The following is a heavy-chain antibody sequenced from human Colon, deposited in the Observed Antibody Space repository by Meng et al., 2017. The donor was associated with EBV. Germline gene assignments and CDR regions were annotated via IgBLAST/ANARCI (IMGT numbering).Heavy chain of an antibody. V-gene: IGHV4-4*02. CDR3: ARGGYYSIDY. CDR1: GGSISSVYW. D-gene: IGHD3-22*01. Sequence: QGQWREAGPGLVTPSEPLSLTCAVSGGSISSVYWWTWVRQSPGKGLEWIGEIYHSGSTNYNPSLKSRVTISVDKSKNQFSLKLTSVTAADTAVYYCARGGYYSIDYWGQRTLVTVSS. CDR2: IYHSGST. J-gene: IGHJ4*02.